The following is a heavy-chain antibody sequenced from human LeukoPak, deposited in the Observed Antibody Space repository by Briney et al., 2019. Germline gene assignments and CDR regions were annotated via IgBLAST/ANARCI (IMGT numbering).Heavy chain of an antibody. CDR3: ARDRGTWNDDGFDY. Sequence: PSGTLSLTCAVSGGSISTAHWWNWVRQSPGKGLEWIGEIYHRGNSNYNPSLKSRVSISVDTSKNQFSLKLSSVTAADTAVYYCARDRGTWNDDGFDYWGQGTLVTVSS. V-gene: IGHV4-4*02. J-gene: IGHJ4*02. CDR1: GGSISTAHW. D-gene: IGHD1-1*01. CDR2: IYHRGNS.